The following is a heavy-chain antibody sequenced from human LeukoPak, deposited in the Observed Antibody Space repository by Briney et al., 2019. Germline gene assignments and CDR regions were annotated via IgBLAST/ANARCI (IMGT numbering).Heavy chain of an antibody. Sequence: SVKVSCKASGGTFSSYAISWVRQAPGQGLEWMGGIIPIFGTANYAQKFQGRVTITADKSTSTAYMELSSLRSEDTAVYYCARGRHYYGSGSYFAGYFDYWGQGTLVTVSS. J-gene: IGHJ4*02. V-gene: IGHV1-69*06. CDR1: GGTFSSYA. D-gene: IGHD3-10*01. CDR3: ARGRHYYGSGSYFAGYFDY. CDR2: IIPIFGTA.